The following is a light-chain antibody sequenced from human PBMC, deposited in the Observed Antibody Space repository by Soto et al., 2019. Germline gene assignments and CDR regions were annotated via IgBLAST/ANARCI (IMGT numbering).Light chain of an antibody. Sequence: EIVLTQSPGTLSLSPGEGATLSCRASQSVSSSYLAWYQQRPGQAPRRLIYGASSRATGIPDRFSGGGSGTDFTLTISRLEPEDFAVYYCQQSCTSPDTFGQGTKLEIK. CDR3: QQSCTSPDT. CDR2: GAS. V-gene: IGKV3-20*01. J-gene: IGKJ2*01. CDR1: QSVSSSY.